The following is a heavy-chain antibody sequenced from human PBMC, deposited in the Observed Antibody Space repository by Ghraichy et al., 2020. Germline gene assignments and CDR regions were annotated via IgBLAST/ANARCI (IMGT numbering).Heavy chain of an antibody. V-gene: IGHV3-74*01. J-gene: IGHJ4*02. D-gene: IGHD3-22*01. CDR2: INSDGSST. Sequence: GESLRLSCAASGFTFSSYWMHWVRQAPGKGLVWVSRINSDGSSTSYADSVKGRFTISRDNAKNTLYLQMNSLRAEDTAVYYCARGYDSSDYFDYWGQGTLVTVSS. CDR3: ARGYDSSDYFDY. CDR1: GFTFSSYW.